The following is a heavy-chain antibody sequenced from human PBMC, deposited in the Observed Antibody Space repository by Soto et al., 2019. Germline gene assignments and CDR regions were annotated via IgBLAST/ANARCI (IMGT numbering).Heavy chain of an antibody. V-gene: IGHV1-8*01. CDR3: ARRAETNGWNGFGADKYYFDF. J-gene: IGHJ4*02. CDR1: GYTFTSYD. CDR2: MNPNTGNS. D-gene: IGHD1-1*01. Sequence: CASVKVSCKASGYTFTSYDIYWVRQATGQGLEWMGWMNPNTGNSGYAQKFQGRVTMTSDTSISTAHMELSSLRSEDTAVYYCARRAETNGWNGFGADKYYFDFWGQGTLVTVSS.